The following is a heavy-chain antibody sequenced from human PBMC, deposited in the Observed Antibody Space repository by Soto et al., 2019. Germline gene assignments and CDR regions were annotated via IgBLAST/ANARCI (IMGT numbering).Heavy chain of an antibody. J-gene: IGHJ4*02. D-gene: IGHD1-26*01. Sequence: QLQLQESGPGLVKPSETLSLTCTVSGGSISSSSYYWGWIRQPPGKGLEWIGSIYYSGSTYYNPSLKSRVTISVDTSKNQFSLKLSSVTAADTAVYYCARKPLWESGARYDYWGQGTLVTVSS. CDR2: IYYSGST. CDR1: GGSISSSSYY. V-gene: IGHV4-39*01. CDR3: ARKPLWESGARYDY.